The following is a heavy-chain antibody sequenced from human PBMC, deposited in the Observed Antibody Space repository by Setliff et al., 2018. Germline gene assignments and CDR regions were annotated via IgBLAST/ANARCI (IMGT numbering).Heavy chain of an antibody. CDR1: GDSINTPTYH. D-gene: IGHD2-2*01. CDR2: IYYTGIT. J-gene: IGHJ5*02. V-gene: IGHV4-39*01. CDR3: VRTFNGSPADR. Sequence: SETLSLTCTVSGDSINTPTYHWGWVRQPPGKGLEWIGLIYYTGITYCNPSLKSRVTISEDMSENQISLKLNPVTAADTAVYYCVRTFNGSPADRWGQGTLGTVSS.